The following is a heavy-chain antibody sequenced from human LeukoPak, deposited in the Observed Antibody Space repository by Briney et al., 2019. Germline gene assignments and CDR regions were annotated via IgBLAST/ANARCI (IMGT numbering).Heavy chain of an antibody. Sequence: PSETLSLTCTVSGGSISSYYWSWIRQPAGKGLEWIGRIYTSGSTNYNPSLKSRVTISVDTSKNQFSLKLSSVTAADTAVYYCARKPPLRFLEWLSHYYYYYYMDVWGKGTTVTVSS. CDR1: GGSISSYY. D-gene: IGHD3-3*01. CDR2: IYTSGST. J-gene: IGHJ6*03. V-gene: IGHV4-4*07. CDR3: ARKPPLRFLEWLSHYYYYYYMDV.